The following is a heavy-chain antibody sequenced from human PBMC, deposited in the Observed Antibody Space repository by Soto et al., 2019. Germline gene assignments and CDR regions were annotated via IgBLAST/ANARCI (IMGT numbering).Heavy chain of an antibody. J-gene: IGHJ4*02. CDR1: GGTFSSYA. CDR3: ARIPYYYDSSGYRIGDY. D-gene: IGHD3-22*01. V-gene: IGHV1-69*13. CDR2: IIPIFGTT. Sequence: ASVKVSCKASGGTFSSYAISWVRQAPGQGLEWMGGIIPIFGTTNYAQKFQGRVTITADESTSPAYMELSSLRSEDTAVYYWARIPYYYDSSGYRIGDYWGQGTLVTVSS.